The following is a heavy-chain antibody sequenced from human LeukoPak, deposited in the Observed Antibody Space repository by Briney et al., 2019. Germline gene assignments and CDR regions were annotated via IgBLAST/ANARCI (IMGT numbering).Heavy chain of an antibody. Sequence: GGSLRLSCAASGFTVSSNYMSWVRQAPGKGLEWVSVIYSGGSTYYADSVKGRFTISRDNSKNTLYLQMNSLRAEDTAVYYCARVLRITGTSHIDYWGQGTLVTVSS. J-gene: IGHJ4*02. CDR2: IYSGGST. CDR3: ARVLRITGTSHIDY. CDR1: GFTVSSNY. D-gene: IGHD1-20*01. V-gene: IGHV3-53*01.